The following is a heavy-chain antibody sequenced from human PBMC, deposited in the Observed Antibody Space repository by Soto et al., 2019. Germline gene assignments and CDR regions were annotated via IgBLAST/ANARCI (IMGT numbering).Heavy chain of an antibody. Sequence: QLQLQESGPGLVKPSETLSLTCTVSGDSISSSGYYWGWIRQPPGKGLEWIGSIYYSGSTFYNPSLKSRVTISVDTSKNHFSLKLSSVTAADTAVYYCARHRKASIVGYFDLWGRGTLVTVSS. CDR1: GDSISSSGYY. D-gene: IGHD1-26*01. V-gene: IGHV4-39*01. CDR2: IYYSGST. CDR3: ARHRKASIVGYFDL. J-gene: IGHJ2*01.